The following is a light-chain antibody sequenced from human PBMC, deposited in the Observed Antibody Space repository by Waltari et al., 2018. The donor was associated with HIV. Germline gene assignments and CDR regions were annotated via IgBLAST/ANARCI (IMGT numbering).Light chain of an antibody. J-gene: IGLJ1*01. V-gene: IGLV6-57*04. CDR3: QSYDNWSYV. Sequence: FLLTQPLSVSASPGQTVTIPCTRSSAGIASNSVQWYQPRPGHVPTTVTYEHNQRSSGDPGRFSGSIDSASNSAALTSSGLKTEDDADYYCQSYDNWSYVFGTGTKVTVL. CDR1: SAGIASNS. CDR2: EHN.